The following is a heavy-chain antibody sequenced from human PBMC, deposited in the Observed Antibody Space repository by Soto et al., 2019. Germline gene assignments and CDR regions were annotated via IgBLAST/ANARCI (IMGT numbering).Heavy chain of an antibody. D-gene: IGHD6-25*01. Sequence: QLQLQESGSGLVKPSQTLSLTCAVSGGSISSGGYSWSWIRQPPGKGLEWIGYIYHSGSTYYNPSLKSRVTISEDRSKNQFSLKLSSVTAADTAVYYCAGGQSYYYYGMDVWGQGTTVTVSS. CDR2: IYHSGST. J-gene: IGHJ6*02. CDR1: GGSISSGGYS. CDR3: AGGQSYYYYGMDV. V-gene: IGHV4-30-2*01.